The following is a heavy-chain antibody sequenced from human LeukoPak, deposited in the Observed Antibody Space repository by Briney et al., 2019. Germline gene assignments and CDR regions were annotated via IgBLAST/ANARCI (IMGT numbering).Heavy chain of an antibody. CDR2: ISGGGSDT. J-gene: IGHJ3*01. CDR1: GFTFSSYA. V-gene: IGHV3-23*01. D-gene: IGHD3-3*02. Sequence: GGSLRLSCAASGFTFSSYAMSWVRQAPGKGLEWVSTISGGGSDTYYPSSVKGRFTISRDNSKDTLYLQMNSLRAEDTAVYYCAKDHFPWGQGTMVTVSS. CDR3: AKDHFP.